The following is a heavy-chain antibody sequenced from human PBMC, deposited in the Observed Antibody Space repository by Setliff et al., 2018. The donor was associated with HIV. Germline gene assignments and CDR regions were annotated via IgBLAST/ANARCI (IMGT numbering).Heavy chain of an antibody. Sequence: GGSLRLSCATSGFAFSDYDFHWVRQVTGEGLEWVSAIGTGGDTYYADSVKGRFTISRENAKNSLYLQMRSLRVEDTALYFCARSFPYYYESGGVYAMDVWGRGTTVTVSS. CDR3: ARSFPYYYESGGVYAMDV. CDR1: GFAFSDYD. V-gene: IGHV3-13*01. J-gene: IGHJ6*02. CDR2: IGTGGDT. D-gene: IGHD3-22*01.